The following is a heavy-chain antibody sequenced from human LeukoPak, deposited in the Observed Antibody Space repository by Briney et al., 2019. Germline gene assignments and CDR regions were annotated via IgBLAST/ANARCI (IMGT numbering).Heavy chain of an antibody. CDR1: GFTFSSYA. J-gene: IGHJ4*02. D-gene: IGHD3-22*01. V-gene: IGHV3-23*01. Sequence: GGSLRLSCAASGFTFSSYAMSWVRQAPGKGLEWVSAICGSGGSTYYADSVKGRFTISRDNSKNTLYLQMNSLRAEDTAVYYCAKVGRDSSGYLEYWGQGTLVTVSS. CDR3: AKVGRDSSGYLEY. CDR2: ICGSGGST.